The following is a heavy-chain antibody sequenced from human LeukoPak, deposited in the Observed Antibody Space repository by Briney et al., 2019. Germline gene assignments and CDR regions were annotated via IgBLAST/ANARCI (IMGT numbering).Heavy chain of an antibody. CDR2: IIPIFGTA. CDR1: GGTFSSYA. Sequence: SVKVSCKASGGTFSSYAISWVRQAPGQGLEWMGGIIPIFGTANYAQKFQGRVTITTDESTSTAYMELSSLRSEDTAVYYCARGATPNYYDSSGYPGPFGYWGQGTLVTVSS. CDR3: ARGATPNYYDSSGYPGPFGY. V-gene: IGHV1-69*05. D-gene: IGHD3-22*01. J-gene: IGHJ4*02.